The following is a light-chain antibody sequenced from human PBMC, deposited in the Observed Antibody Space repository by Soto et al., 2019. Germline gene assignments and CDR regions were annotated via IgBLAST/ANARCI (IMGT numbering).Light chain of an antibody. Sequence: TQSPATLSSYPRDRATLSCMASQTVNSRLAWYQHKPGQAPRLLIYATSTRATGIPARFSGSGSGTEFTLTISSLQSEDFAVYYCHQYNNGPPWTFGQGTKVDIK. CDR2: ATS. J-gene: IGKJ1*01. CDR3: HQYNNGPPWT. CDR1: QTVNSR. V-gene: IGKV3-15*01.